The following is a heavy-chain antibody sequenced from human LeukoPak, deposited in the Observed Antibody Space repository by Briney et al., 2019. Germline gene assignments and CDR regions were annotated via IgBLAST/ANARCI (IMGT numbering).Heavy chain of an antibody. J-gene: IGHJ6*02. D-gene: IGHD6-19*01. CDR2: IYNSGST. Sequence: PSETLSLTCTVSGGSISSYYWSWIRQPPGKGLEWIGYIYNSGSTNYNHSLKSRVTISEDMSNNQFSLKLSSVTAADTAVYFCARSIVVAGIVSDFYYYGMDVWGQGTTVTVSS. CDR3: ARSIVVAGIVSDFYYYGMDV. CDR1: GGSISSYY. V-gene: IGHV4-59*01.